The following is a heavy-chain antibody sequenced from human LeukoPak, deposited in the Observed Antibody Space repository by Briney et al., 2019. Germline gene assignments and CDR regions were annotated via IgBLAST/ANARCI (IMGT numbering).Heavy chain of an antibody. J-gene: IGHJ4*02. V-gene: IGHV3-53*01. CDR3: WRDSIAVAGAFDY. CDR1: GFTVSSNY. CDR2: LYRGGST. D-gene: IGHD6-19*01. Sequence: GGSLRLSCAASGFTVSSNYMSWVRQAPGKGLEWGSVLYRGGSTYYADSVKGRFTISRGNFKHTLLLRMNSLGTEDTAVYFCWRDSIAVAGAFDYWGQGALVTVSS.